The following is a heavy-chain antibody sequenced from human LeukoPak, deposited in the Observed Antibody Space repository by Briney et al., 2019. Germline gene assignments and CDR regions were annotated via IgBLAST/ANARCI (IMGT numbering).Heavy chain of an antibody. CDR3: ARGYSSSWYFNWFDP. J-gene: IGHJ5*02. CDR1: GGSISSSNW. Sequence: SGTLSLTCAVSGGSISSSNWWSWVRQPPGKGLEWIGEITNYNPSLKSRVTISVDTSKNQFSLKLSSVTAADTAVYYCARGYSSSWYFNWFDPWGQGTLVTVSS. CDR2: IT. V-gene: IGHV4-4*02. D-gene: IGHD6-13*01.